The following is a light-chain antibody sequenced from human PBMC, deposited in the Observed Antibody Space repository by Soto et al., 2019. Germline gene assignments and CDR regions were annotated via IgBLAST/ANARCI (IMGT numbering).Light chain of an antibody. CDR3: QQYGSSLLT. V-gene: IGKV3-20*01. CDR1: QSVSSSY. CDR2: GAS. Sequence: EIVLTQSPGTLSLSPGERATLSCRASQSVSSSYLAWYQQKPGQAPRLLIYGASSRATGTPDRFSGSGSGTDFTLTISRLEPEDFEVYYCQQYGSSLLTLGGGTNVDIK. J-gene: IGKJ4*01.